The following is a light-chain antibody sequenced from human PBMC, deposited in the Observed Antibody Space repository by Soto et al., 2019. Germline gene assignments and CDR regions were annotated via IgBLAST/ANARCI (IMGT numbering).Light chain of an antibody. CDR1: QSVSNNC. V-gene: IGKV3-20*01. J-gene: IGKJ2*01. CDR3: QQYGRSPYT. Sequence: EIVWTQAADTLSLSPGERATLSCRASQSVSNNCLAWYQQKPGQAPRLLIYAAASRPGGIPDKFSGSGSGTDFPLTINRLKPEDFAVYYCQQYGRSPYTFAQGTKLEI. CDR2: AAA.